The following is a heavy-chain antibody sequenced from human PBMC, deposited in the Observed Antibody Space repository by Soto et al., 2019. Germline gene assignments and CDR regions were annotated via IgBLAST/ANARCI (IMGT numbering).Heavy chain of an antibody. CDR1: GFTFSSYS. Sequence: GGSLRLSCAASGFTFSSYSMNWVRQAPGKGLEWVSSISSSSSYIYYADSVKGRFTISRDNAKNSLYLEMNSLRAEDTAVYYCARDVDWSYYYGSGSYFDYWGQGTLVTVYS. V-gene: IGHV3-21*01. CDR2: ISSSSSYI. J-gene: IGHJ4*02. D-gene: IGHD3-10*01. CDR3: ARDVDWSYYYGSGSYFDY.